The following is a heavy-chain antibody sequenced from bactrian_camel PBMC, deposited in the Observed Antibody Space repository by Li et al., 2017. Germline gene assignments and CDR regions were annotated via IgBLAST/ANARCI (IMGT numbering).Heavy chain of an antibody. Sequence: HVQLVESGGGSVQTGGSLTLSCTASEYTYSTACMGWFRQAPGKEREGVAVIPSLGRSAVADFAKGRFTISKDNAKNTVHLQMNSLKPDDTAMYYCAADFPPAKGKLTVAVGAVRCDFAYWGQGTQVTVS. V-gene: IGHV3S53*01. CDR1: EYTYSTAC. CDR3: AADFPPAKGKLTVAVGAVRCDFAY. J-gene: IGHJ6*01. D-gene: IGHD6*01. CDR2: IPSLGRS.